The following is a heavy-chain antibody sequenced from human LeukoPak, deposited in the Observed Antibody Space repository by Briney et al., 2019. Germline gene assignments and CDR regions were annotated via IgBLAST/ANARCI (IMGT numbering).Heavy chain of an antibody. J-gene: IGHJ4*02. V-gene: IGHV3-48*03. Sequence: GGSLRLSCAASGFTFSRYGMSWVRQAPGKGLEWVSYISSSGSTRYYADSVKGRFTMSRDNAKNSLYLQMNSLRAEDTAVYYCTRASITMVRGELVYYFDYWGQGTLVTVSS. D-gene: IGHD3-10*01. CDR2: ISSSGSTR. CDR1: GFTFSRYG. CDR3: TRASITMVRGELVYYFDY.